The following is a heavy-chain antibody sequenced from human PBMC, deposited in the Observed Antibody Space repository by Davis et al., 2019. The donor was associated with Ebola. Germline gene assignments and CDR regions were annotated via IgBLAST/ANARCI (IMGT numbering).Heavy chain of an antibody. D-gene: IGHD5-24*01. CDR1: GFTFSSYS. Sequence: GGSLRLSCAVSGFTFSSYSMNWVRHAPGKGLEWVSSIRGRSSHIYYADSVKGRFTISRDNAKNSLYLQMNSLRVEDTAVYYCARGERATITFDYWGQGTLVTVSS. V-gene: IGHV3-21*01. CDR3: ARGERATITFDY. CDR2: IRGRSSHI. J-gene: IGHJ4*02.